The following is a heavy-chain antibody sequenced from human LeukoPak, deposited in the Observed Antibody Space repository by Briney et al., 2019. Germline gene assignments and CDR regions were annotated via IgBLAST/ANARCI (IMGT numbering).Heavy chain of an antibody. Sequence: ASVKVSCKVSGYTLTELSMHWVRQAPGKGLEWMGGFDPEDGETIYAQKFQGRVTMTEDTSTDTAYMELSSLRSGDTAVYYCATEGLYDSSGYWYYFDYWGQGTLVTVSS. CDR2: FDPEDGET. CDR1: GYTLTELS. J-gene: IGHJ4*02. CDR3: ATEGLYDSSGYWYYFDY. D-gene: IGHD3-22*01. V-gene: IGHV1-24*01.